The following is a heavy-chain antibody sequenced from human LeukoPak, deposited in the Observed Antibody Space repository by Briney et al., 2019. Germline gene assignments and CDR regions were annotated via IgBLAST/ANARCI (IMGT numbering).Heavy chain of an antibody. D-gene: IGHD6-6*01. V-gene: IGHV3-30-3*01. Sequence: GGSLRLSCAASGFTFSSYAMHWVRQAPGKGLEWVAVISYDGSSKYYADSVKGRFTISRDNSKNTLYLQMNSLRAEDTAVYYCASSREKYCSSSADYWGQGTLVTVSS. CDR3: ASSREKYCSSSADY. J-gene: IGHJ4*02. CDR2: ISYDGSSK. CDR1: GFTFSSYA.